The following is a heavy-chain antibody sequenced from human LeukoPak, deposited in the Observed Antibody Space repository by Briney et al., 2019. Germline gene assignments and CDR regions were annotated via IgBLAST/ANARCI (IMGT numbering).Heavy chain of an antibody. J-gene: IGHJ3*02. CDR3: ARLYYDILTGLLDAFDI. Sequence: SETLSLTCTVSGGSISSYYWSWIRQPPGKGLEWIGYIYYSGSTNYNPSLKSRVTISVDTSKNQFSLKLSSVTAADTAVYYCARLYYDILTGLLDAFDIWGQGTMVTVSS. D-gene: IGHD3-9*01. CDR1: GGSISSYY. CDR2: IYYSGST. V-gene: IGHV4-59*01.